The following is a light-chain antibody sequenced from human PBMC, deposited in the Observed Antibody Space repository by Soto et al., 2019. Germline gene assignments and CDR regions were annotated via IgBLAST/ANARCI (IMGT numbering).Light chain of an antibody. CDR2: DAS. V-gene: IGKV3-11*01. CDR3: HQRKSWPRT. J-gene: IGKJ1*01. CDR1: QSVNSN. Sequence: EIALTQSPATLSLSPGERAPLSCRASQSVNSNLAWYQQKPGQAPRLLIYDASRRATGIPARFSGSGSGTDFTLTISSLEPEDFAVYYCHQRKSWPRTFGQGTKVDIK.